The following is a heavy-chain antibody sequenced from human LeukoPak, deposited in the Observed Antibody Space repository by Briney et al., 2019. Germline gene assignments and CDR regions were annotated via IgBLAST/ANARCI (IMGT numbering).Heavy chain of an antibody. V-gene: IGHV4-38-2*01. CDR3: ARHIVVVPAAISPHDAFDI. Sequence: PSETLSLTCAVSGYSISSGYYWGWIRQPPGKGLEWIGSIYHSGSTYYNPSLKSRVTISVDTSKNQFSLKLSSVTAADTAVYYCARHIVVVPAAISPHDAFDIWGQGTMVTVSS. CDR1: GYSISSGYY. J-gene: IGHJ3*02. D-gene: IGHD2-2*01. CDR2: IYHSGST.